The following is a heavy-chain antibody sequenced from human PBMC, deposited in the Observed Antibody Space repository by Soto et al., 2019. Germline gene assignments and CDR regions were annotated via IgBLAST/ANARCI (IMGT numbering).Heavy chain of an antibody. Sequence: GGSLRLSCAASGFTFSSYGMHWVRQAPGKGLEWVAVISYDGSNKYYADSVKGRFTISRDNSKNTLYLQMNSLRAEDTAVYYCANIPNTIFGVVPGPWGQGTLVTVSS. J-gene: IGHJ5*02. CDR1: GFTFSSYG. CDR2: ISYDGSNK. V-gene: IGHV3-30*18. D-gene: IGHD3-3*01. CDR3: ANIPNTIFGVVPGP.